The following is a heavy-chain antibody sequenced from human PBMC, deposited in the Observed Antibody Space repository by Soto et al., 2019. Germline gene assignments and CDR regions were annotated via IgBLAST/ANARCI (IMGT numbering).Heavy chain of an antibody. V-gene: IGHV3-73*01. CDR3: ARLSGTFAFDI. CDR1: GLTFSDSA. Sequence: GGSLRLSCAASGLTFSDSAIHWVRQASGKGLEWIGRIKSKPENHATAYGASVKGRFTISRDDSKNTAYLQMNSLKTEDTAVYFCARLSGTFAFDIWGQGTMVTVSS. CDR2: IKSKPENHAT. J-gene: IGHJ3*02.